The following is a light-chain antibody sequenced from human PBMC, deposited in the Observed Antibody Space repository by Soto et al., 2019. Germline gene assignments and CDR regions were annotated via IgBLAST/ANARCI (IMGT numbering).Light chain of an antibody. CDR3: QQYNNWPRT. V-gene: IGKV3-15*01. J-gene: IGKJ1*01. CDR1: QSVTNK. Sequence: EIVMTQSPATLSLSPGERATLSCRASQSVTNKFLAWYQQKPGQAPRLLIYGASTRATGIPARFSGSGSGTEFTLTISSLQSEDFEVYYCQQYNNWPRTFGQGTKVDIK. CDR2: GAS.